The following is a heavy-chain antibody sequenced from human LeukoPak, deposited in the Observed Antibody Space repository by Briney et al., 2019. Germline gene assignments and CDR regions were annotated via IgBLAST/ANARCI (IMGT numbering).Heavy chain of an antibody. CDR2: IYSGGSA. CDR1: GFTVSSNS. CDR3: ASDHPYYYGMDV. Sequence: GGSLRLSCAASGFTVSSNSMSWVRQAPGKGLEWVSVIYSGGSAYYADSVKGRFTISRDNSKNTLYLQMNSLRAEDTAVYYCASDHPYYYGMDVWGQGTTVTVSS. J-gene: IGHJ6*02. V-gene: IGHV3-53*01.